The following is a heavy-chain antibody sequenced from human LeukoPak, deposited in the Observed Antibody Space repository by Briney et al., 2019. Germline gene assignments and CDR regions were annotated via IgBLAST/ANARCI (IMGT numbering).Heavy chain of an antibody. Sequence: GASVTVSCTASGGTFSSYAISWVRQAPGQGIEWMGRIIPIFGIANYAQKFQGRVTITADKSTSTAYMELSSLRSEDTAVYYCARDGAGGYSNYYYGMDVWGQGTTVTVSS. J-gene: IGHJ6*02. CDR1: GGTFSSYA. V-gene: IGHV1-69*04. CDR2: IIPIFGIA. D-gene: IGHD4-11*01. CDR3: ARDGAGGYSNYYYGMDV.